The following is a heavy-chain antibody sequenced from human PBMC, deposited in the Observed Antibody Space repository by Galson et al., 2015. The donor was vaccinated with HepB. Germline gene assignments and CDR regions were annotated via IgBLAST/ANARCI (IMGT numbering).Heavy chain of an antibody. J-gene: IGHJ5*02. CDR2: IYSGGST. Sequence: SLRLSCAASGFTVSSNYMSWVRQAPGKGLEWVSVIYSGGSTYYADSVKGRFTISRDNSKNTLYLQMNSLRAEDTAVYYCAREDYDYVWGSYRYGGRWFDPWGQGTLVTVSS. V-gene: IGHV3-53*05. CDR3: AREDYDYVWGSYRYGGRWFDP. D-gene: IGHD3-16*02. CDR1: GFTVSSNY.